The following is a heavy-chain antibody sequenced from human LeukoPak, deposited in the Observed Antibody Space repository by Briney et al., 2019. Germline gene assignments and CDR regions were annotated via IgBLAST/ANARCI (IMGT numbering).Heavy chain of an antibody. V-gene: IGHV3-49*03. J-gene: IGHJ4*02. CDR3: TRGGRHDFWSGYPNLDY. D-gene: IGHD3-3*01. CDR2: IRSKAYGGTT. Sequence: GGSLRLSCTASGFTFGDYAMSWFRQAPGKGLEWVGFIRSKAYGGTTEYAASVKGRFTISRDDSKSIAYLQVHSLKTEDTAVYYCTRGGRHDFWSGYPNLDYWGQGTLVTVSS. CDR1: GFTFGDYA.